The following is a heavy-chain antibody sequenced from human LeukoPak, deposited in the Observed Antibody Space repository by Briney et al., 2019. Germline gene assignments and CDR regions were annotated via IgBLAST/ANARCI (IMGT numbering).Heavy chain of an antibody. CDR2: INPNSGGT. D-gene: IGHD3-22*01. CDR1: GYTFTGYY. J-gene: IGHJ4*02. CDR3: ARDDYDSSGNLFDY. V-gene: IGHV1-2*02. Sequence: ASVKVSCKASGYTFTGYYMHWVRQAPGQGLEWMGWINPNSGGTNYAQKFQGRVTMTRDTSISTAYMELSRLRSDDTAVYYCARDDYDSSGNLFDYWGQGTLVTVSS.